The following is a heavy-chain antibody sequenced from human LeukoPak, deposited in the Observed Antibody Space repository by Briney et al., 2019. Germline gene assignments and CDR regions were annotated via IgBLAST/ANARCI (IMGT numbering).Heavy chain of an antibody. CDR1: GFTFSDYY. V-gene: IGHV3-11*04. Sequence: KPGGSLRLSCAASGFTFSDYYMSWIRQAPGKGLDWVSYISSSGSTIYYADSVKGRFTISRDNAKNSLYLQMNSLRAEDTAVYYCARDSSYGEIAGVDAFDIWGQGTMVTVSS. J-gene: IGHJ3*02. D-gene: IGHD5-18*01. CDR3: ARDSSYGEIAGVDAFDI. CDR2: ISSSGSTI.